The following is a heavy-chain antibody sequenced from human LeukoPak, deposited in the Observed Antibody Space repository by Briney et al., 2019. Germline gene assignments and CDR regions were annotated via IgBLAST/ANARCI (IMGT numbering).Heavy chain of an antibody. CDR2: IYTSGST. CDR3: ARDRGIVGARGHNWFDP. V-gene: IGHV4-4*07. Sequence: PSETLSLTRTVSGGSISSYYWSWIRQPAGKGLEWIGRIYTSGSTNYNPSLKSRVTMSVDTSKNQFSLKLSSVTAADTAVYYCARDRGIVGARGHNWFDPWGQGTLVTVSS. CDR1: GGSISSYY. J-gene: IGHJ5*02. D-gene: IGHD1-26*01.